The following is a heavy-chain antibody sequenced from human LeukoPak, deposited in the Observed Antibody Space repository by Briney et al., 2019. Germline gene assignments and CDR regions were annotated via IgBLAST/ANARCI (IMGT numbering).Heavy chain of an antibody. V-gene: IGHV3-74*01. CDR1: GLSFSSYP. CDR2: INGDGSST. Sequence: GGSLRLSCTASGLSFSSYPMNWVRQAPGKGLVWVSRINGDGSSTTYADSVKGRVHISRDNAKNTVYLQMNSLRDEDTAVYYCARDTNYGMDVWGQGTTVIVSS. CDR3: ARDTNYGMDV. J-gene: IGHJ6*02.